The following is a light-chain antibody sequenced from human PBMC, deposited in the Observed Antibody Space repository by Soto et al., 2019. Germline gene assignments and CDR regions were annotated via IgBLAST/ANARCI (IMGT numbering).Light chain of an antibody. Sequence: EIVMTQSPAALSVSPGERATLSCRASQSVSSNLAWYQKKPGQAPRLLVYGASTRATGVPARFSGSESGTEFTLTISSLQSEDFAVYYCQPYNNWPLTFGGGTKVDIK. CDR2: GAS. J-gene: IGKJ4*01. CDR3: QPYNNWPLT. CDR1: QSVSSN. V-gene: IGKV3-15*01.